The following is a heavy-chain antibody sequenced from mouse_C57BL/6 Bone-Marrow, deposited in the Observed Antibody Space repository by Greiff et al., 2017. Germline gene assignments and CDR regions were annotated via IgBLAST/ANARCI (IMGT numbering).Heavy chain of an antibody. V-gene: IGHV5-9*01. J-gene: IGHJ2*01. Sequence: EVQLVESGGGLVKPGGSLKLSCAASGFTFSSYTMSWVRQTPEKRLEWVATISGGGGNTYYPDSVKGRFTISRDNAKNTLYLQMSSLRSEDTALYYCASQGDFDYWGQGTTLTVSS. CDR3: ASQGDFDY. CDR2: ISGGGGNT. CDR1: GFTFSSYT.